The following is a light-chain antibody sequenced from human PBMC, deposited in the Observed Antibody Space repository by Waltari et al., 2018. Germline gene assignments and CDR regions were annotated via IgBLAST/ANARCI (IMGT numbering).Light chain of an antibody. CDR3: SSYTSSSTFLYV. Sequence: SAPTHPAAVSWCPGQSITIPCTRISSDVGGSNEVLCDQQHPGKAPKLMIYEVSNRPSGVSNRFSGSKSGNTASLTISGLQAEDEADYYCSSYTSSSTFLYVFGTGTKVTVL. J-gene: IGLJ1*01. CDR2: EVS. CDR1: SSDVGGSNE. V-gene: IGLV2-14*01.